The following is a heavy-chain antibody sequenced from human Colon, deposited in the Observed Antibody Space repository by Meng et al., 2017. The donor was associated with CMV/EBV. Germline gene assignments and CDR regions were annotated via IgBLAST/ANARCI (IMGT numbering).Heavy chain of an antibody. CDR3: ARGSTGYYSLFDY. CDR2: ISYDGSNE. D-gene: IGHD3-9*01. Sequence: GESLKISCAASGFTFSRYAIHWVRQAPGKGLEWVAVISYDGSNEYYADSVKGRFTISRDNGKNSLQLQMNSLRDEDTAMYYCARGSTGYYSLFDYWGQGTLVTVSS. V-gene: IGHV3-30-3*01. J-gene: IGHJ4*02. CDR1: GFTFSRYA.